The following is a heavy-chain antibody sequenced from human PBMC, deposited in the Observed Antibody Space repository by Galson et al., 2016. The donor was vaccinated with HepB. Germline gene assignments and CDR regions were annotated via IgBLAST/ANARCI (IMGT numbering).Heavy chain of an antibody. CDR2: ISSSGART. D-gene: IGHD1-26*01. V-gene: IGHV3-23*01. CDR1: GFTFSKYA. J-gene: IGHJ4*02. Sequence: SLRLSCAASGFTFSKYALSWVRHAPWKGLEWVSGISSSGARTYSADSVKGRFFISRDNSRETVYLQMTSLRAQDTAIYFCAKGPYTDLVRALWNFYSWGQGTLVTVSS. CDR3: AKGPYTDLVRALWNFYS.